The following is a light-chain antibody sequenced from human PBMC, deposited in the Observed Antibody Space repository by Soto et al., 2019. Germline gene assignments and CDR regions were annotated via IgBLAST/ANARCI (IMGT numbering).Light chain of an antibody. CDR2: DAF. Sequence: EIVLTQSPGTLSLSPGESATLSCRASRSLDSGQLAWYQQKVGRAPRLLIHDAFIRATGIPDRFSGSGSGTDFTLTIARLEPEDFAVYYCQQDGGSPRTFGQGTRLEMK. J-gene: IGKJ5*01. CDR1: RSLDSGQ. V-gene: IGKV3-20*01. CDR3: QQDGGSPRT.